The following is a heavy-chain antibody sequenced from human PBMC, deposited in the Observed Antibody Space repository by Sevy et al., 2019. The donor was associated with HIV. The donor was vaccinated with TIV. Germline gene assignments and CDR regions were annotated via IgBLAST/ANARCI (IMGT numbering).Heavy chain of an antibody. V-gene: IGHV4-61*01. J-gene: IGHJ4*02. CDR1: GASVRDGSYY. CDR3: ARESPGQLVTFDY. D-gene: IGHD6-13*01. CDR2: IYFTGYT. Sequence: SETLSLTCTVSGASVRDGSYYWTWIRQPPGKGLEWIGYIYFTGYTNYKPSLKSRVTISVDTSKNQFSLKMSSVTAADTAVYYCARESPGQLVTFDYWGQGTLVTVSS.